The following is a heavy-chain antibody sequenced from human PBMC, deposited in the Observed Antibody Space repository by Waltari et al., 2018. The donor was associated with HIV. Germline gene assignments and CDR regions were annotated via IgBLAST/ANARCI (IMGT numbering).Heavy chain of an antibody. V-gene: IGHV3-21*01. J-gene: IGHJ2*01. Sequence: EVQLVESGGGLVKPGGSLRLSCAASGFTFSSYSMNWVRQAPGKGLEWVSSISSSSSYIYYADSVKGRFTISRDNAKNSLYLQMNSLRAEDTAVYYCARGQQLDWYCDLWGRGTLVTVSS. CDR3: ARGQQLDWYCDL. CDR1: GFTFSSYS. D-gene: IGHD6-13*01. CDR2: ISSSSSYI.